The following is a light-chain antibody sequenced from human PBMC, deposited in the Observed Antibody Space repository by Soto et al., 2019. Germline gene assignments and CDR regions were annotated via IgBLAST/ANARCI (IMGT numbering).Light chain of an antibody. CDR1: NSDIGGYNY. V-gene: IGLV2-14*01. CDR2: GVT. J-gene: IGLJ2*01. CDR3: RSYTSVTILV. Sequence: QSALTQPASVSGSPGQSITISCTGTNSDIGGYNYVSWYRHHPGEAPKLMIYGVTNRPSGVSTRFSGSKSGNTASLTISGLQDEDEADYYCRSYTSVTILVFGGGTKLTVL.